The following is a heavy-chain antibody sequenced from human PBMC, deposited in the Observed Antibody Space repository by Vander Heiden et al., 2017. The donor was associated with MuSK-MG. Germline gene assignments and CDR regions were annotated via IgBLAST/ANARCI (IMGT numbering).Heavy chain of an antibody. CDR1: GYPLTSYG. J-gene: IGHJ6*02. Sequence: QVQLVQSGAEVKKPGASVKVYCKASGYPLTSYGISWVRQAPGQGLEWMGWISAYNGNTNYAQKLQGRVTMTTDTSTSTAYMELRSLRSDDTAVYYCARDHPAVAGSWYYYGMDVWGQGTTVTVSS. CDR3: ARDHPAVAGSWYYYGMDV. CDR2: ISAYNGNT. V-gene: IGHV1-18*01. D-gene: IGHD6-19*01.